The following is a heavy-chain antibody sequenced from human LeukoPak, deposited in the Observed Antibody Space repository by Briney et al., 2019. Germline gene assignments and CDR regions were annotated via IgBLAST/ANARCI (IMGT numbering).Heavy chain of an antibody. J-gene: IGHJ6*03. CDR1: EFTFSSYG. V-gene: IGHV3-23*01. CDR2: ISGSGGST. Sequence: GGSLRLSCAASEFTFSSYGMSWVRQAPGKGLEWVSAISGSGGSTYYADSVKGRFTISRDISKNTLYLQMNSLRAEDTAVYYCARVLSGRGSLYDYYYYMDVWGKGTTVTISS. CDR3: ARVLSGRGSLYDYYYYMDV. D-gene: IGHD3-10*01.